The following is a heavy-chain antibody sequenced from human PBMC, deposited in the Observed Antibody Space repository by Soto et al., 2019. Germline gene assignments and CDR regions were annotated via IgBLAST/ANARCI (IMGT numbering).Heavy chain of an antibody. V-gene: IGHV4-59*01. CDR3: ARCPIDHNWFDP. D-gene: IGHD3-9*01. Sequence: SETLSLTCTVSGSDITTYYWSWLRQSPGKGLEWIGHIYDTGSTTYNPSLKSRVTISVDTSNKQFSLRLTSVTAADTAVYYCARCPIDHNWFDPWGQGTLVTVSS. CDR1: GSDITTYY. CDR2: IYDTGST. J-gene: IGHJ5*02.